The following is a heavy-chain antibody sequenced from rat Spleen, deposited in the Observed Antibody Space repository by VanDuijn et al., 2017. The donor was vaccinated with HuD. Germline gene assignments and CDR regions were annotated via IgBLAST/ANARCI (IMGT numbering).Heavy chain of an antibody. V-gene: IGHV5-29*01. D-gene: IGHD1-6*01. CDR1: GLTFSDYY. CDR3: ARGGMLRDWYFDF. CDR2: ISYDGRTT. Sequence: EVQLVESDGGLVQPGRPLKLSCAASGLTFSDYYMAWVRQAPTKGLEWVATISYDGRTTYHRDSVKGRFTISRDNPKSTLYLQMDSLRSEDTATYYCARGGMLRDWYFDFWGPGTMVTVSS. J-gene: IGHJ1*01.